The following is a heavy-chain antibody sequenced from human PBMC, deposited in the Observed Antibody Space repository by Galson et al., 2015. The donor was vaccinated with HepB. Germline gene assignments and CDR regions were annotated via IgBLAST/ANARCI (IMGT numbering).Heavy chain of an antibody. Sequence: SLRLSCAASGFTFSSYSMNWVRQAPGKGLEWVSYISSSSSTIYYADSVRGRFTTSRDNAKNSLYLQMNSLRAEDTAVYYCAGQIDYYYDSSGPDWGQGTLVTVSS. J-gene: IGHJ4*02. V-gene: IGHV3-48*04. CDR3: AGQIDYYYDSSGPD. CDR2: ISSSSSTI. CDR1: GFTFSSYS. D-gene: IGHD3-22*01.